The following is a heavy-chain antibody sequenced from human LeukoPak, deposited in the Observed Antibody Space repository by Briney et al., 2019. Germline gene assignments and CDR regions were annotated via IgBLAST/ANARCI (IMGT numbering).Heavy chain of an antibody. D-gene: IGHD6-19*01. CDR1: GYTFTDYY. CDR2: IKPNSGDT. CDR3: ARDGRGDSSGRGFYYYYYMDV. J-gene: IGHJ6*03. V-gene: IGHV1-2*02. Sequence: ASVKVSCKASGYTFTDYYMHWVRQAPGQGLEWMGWIKPNSGDTNYAQKFQGRVTMTRDTSISTAYMELSSLRSEDTAVYYCARDGRGDSSGRGFYYYYYMDVWGKGTTVTVSS.